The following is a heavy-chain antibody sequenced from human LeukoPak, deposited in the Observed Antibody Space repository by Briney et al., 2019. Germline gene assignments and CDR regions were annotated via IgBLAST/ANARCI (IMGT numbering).Heavy chain of an antibody. CDR1: GFTFSSYG. CDR3: AKEERDYDILTGYLNSYYYYGMDV. V-gene: IGHV3-30*18. CDR2: ISYDGSNK. D-gene: IGHD3-9*01. J-gene: IGHJ6*02. Sequence: PGRSLRLSCAASGFTFSSYGMHWVRQAPGKGLEWVAVISYDGSNKYYADSVKGRFTISRDNSKNTLYLQMNSLRAEDTAVYYCAKEERDYDILTGYLNSYYYYGMDVWGQGTTVTVSS.